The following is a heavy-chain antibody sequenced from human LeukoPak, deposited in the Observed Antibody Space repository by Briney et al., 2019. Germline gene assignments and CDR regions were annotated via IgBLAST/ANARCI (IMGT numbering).Heavy chain of an antibody. D-gene: IGHD2-21*02. Sequence: GGSLRLSCAASGFTFSNYAMSWVRQAPGKGLEWVSAISGSGGSTYYADSLKGRFTISRDNSKNTLFLQMNSLRADDTAIYYCAKVLVTAYYYYYAMDVWGQGTTVTVSS. CDR3: AKVLVTAYYYYYAMDV. CDR1: GFTFSNYA. V-gene: IGHV3-23*01. CDR2: ISGSGGST. J-gene: IGHJ6*02.